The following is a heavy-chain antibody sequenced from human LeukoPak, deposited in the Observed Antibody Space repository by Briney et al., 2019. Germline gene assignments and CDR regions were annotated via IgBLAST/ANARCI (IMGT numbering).Heavy chain of an antibody. CDR2: FDPEDGET. CDR3: ARGLGTPWSGYLGYYYYGMDV. CDR1: GYTLTELS. D-gene: IGHD3-3*01. J-gene: IGHJ6*02. V-gene: IGHV1-24*01. Sequence: ASVKVSCKVSGYTLTELSMHWVRQAPGKGLEWMGGFDPEDGETIYAQKFQGRVTMTEDTSTDTAYMELSSLRSEDTAVYYCARGLGTPWSGYLGYYYYGMDVWGQGTTVTVSS.